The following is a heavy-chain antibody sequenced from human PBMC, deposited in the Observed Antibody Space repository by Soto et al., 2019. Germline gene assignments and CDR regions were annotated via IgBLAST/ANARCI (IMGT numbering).Heavy chain of an antibody. V-gene: IGHV1-18*01. Sequence: QVQLVQSGAEVKKPGASVRVSCTASGYRFASYGINWVRQAPGQGLEWMGWISAYNDNTNYALKLQGRVTMTTDTSTSTAYMELRSLGSDDTAVYYCARDRVSSTSGPWGMDVWGQGTTVTVSS. CDR1: GYRFASYG. CDR3: ARDRVSSTSGPWGMDV. D-gene: IGHD6-19*01. J-gene: IGHJ6*02. CDR2: ISAYNDNT.